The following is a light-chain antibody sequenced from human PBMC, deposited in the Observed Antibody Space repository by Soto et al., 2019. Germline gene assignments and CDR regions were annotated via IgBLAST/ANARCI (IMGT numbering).Light chain of an antibody. J-gene: IGKJ5*01. CDR3: QQLNSYPIT. Sequence: DIQITQSPPSLSASVGDRVTIPCRASQSISSHLNWYQQKPGKAPKLLIYAASTLQSGVPSRFSGSGSGTEFTLTINSLQPEDFATYYCQQLNSYPITFGQGTRLEIK. CDR1: QSISSH. CDR2: AAS. V-gene: IGKV1-9*01.